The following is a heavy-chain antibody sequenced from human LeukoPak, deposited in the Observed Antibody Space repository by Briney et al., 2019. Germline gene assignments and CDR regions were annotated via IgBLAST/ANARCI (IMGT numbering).Heavy chain of an antibody. CDR3: ARDNIDFDWLVDY. V-gene: IGHV3-21*01. Sequence: GGSLRLSCAASGFTFSSYSMNWVRQAPGKGLEWVSSISSSSSYIYYADSVKGRFTISRDNAKNSLYLQMNSLRAEDTAVYYCARDNIDFDWLVDYGAQGTLITVPS. CDR2: ISSSSSYI. J-gene: IGHJ4*02. CDR1: GFTFSSYS. D-gene: IGHD3-9*01.